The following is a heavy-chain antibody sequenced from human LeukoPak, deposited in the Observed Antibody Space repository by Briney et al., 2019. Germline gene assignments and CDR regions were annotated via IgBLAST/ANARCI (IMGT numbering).Heavy chain of an antibody. CDR2: IHAGGTT. D-gene: IGHD1-26*01. CDR3: ARDLFGGTYLGVFDY. Sequence: PGGSLRLSCAASGFTVSTNYMSWVRQAPGKGLEWVPIIHAGGTTYYADSVKGRFTISRDNSKNTLYLQMNNLRTEDTAVYYCARDLFGGTYLGVFDYWGQGTLVTVSS. J-gene: IGHJ4*02. CDR1: GFTVSTNY. V-gene: IGHV3-66*02.